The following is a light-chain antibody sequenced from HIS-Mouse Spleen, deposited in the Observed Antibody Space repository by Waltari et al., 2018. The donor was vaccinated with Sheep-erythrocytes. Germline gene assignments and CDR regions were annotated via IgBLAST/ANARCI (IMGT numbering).Light chain of an antibody. V-gene: IGLV2-11*01. Sequence: QSALTQPRSVSGSPGQSVTISCTGTSSHVGGHTYVSWYQQHPGKAPKLMIYDVSKRPSGVPDRFSGSKSGNTASLTISGLQAEDEADYYCCSYAGSYTLVFGGGTKLTVL. CDR2: DVS. CDR1: SSHVGGHTY. J-gene: IGLJ2*01. CDR3: CSYAGSYTLV.